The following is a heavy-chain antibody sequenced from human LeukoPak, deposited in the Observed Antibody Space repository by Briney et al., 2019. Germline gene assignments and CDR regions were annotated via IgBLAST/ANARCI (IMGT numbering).Heavy chain of an antibody. Sequence: PSQTLSLTCTVSGDSISSGNYYWSWIRQPAGKGLEWIGRIYTSGSTNYNPSLKSRLTISVDTSKNQFSLKLSSVTAADTAVYYCARQRFGNSDFDYWGQGTLVTVSS. CDR3: ARQRFGNSDFDY. J-gene: IGHJ4*02. CDR1: GDSISSGNYY. CDR2: IYTSGST. D-gene: IGHD3-16*01. V-gene: IGHV4-61*02.